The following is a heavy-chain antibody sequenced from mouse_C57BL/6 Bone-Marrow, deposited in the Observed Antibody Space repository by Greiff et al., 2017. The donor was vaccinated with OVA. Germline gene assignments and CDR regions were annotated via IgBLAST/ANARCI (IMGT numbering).Heavy chain of an antibody. CDR1: GYTFTSYG. J-gene: IGHJ2*01. CDR3: ARRRRLRFDY. CDR2: IYPRSGNT. Sequence: LQESGAELARPGASVKLSCKASGYTFTSYGISWVKQRTGQGLEWIGEIYPRSGNTYYNEKFKGKATLTADKSSSTAYMELRSLTSEDSAVYFCARRRRLRFDYWGQGTTLTVSS. D-gene: IGHD3-2*02. V-gene: IGHV1-81*01.